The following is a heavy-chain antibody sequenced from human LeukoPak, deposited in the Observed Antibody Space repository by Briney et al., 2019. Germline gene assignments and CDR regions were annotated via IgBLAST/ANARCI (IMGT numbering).Heavy chain of an antibody. D-gene: IGHD3-10*01. CDR3: ARVLFGELLS. Sequence: PGGSLRLSCAASGFTFSSYWMSWVRQAPGKGLEWVANIKPDVSEKYYVDSVKGRFTISRNNAKNSLYLQMNSLRTEDTAVYYCARVLFGELLSWGQGTLVTVSS. CDR1: GFTFSSYW. J-gene: IGHJ4*02. V-gene: IGHV3-7*01. CDR2: IKPDVSEK.